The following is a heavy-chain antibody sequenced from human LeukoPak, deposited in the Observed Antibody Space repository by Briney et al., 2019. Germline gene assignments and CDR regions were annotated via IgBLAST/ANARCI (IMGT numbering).Heavy chain of an antibody. CDR2: ISWNSGSI. J-gene: IGHJ3*02. Sequence: GGSLRLSCAASGFTFDDYAMHWVRQAPGKGLEWVSGISWNSGSIGYADSVKGRFTISRDNAKNSLYLQMNSLRAEDTALYYCAKGAILINAFDIWGQGTMVTVSS. V-gene: IGHV3-9*01. D-gene: IGHD3-9*01. CDR3: AKGAILINAFDI. CDR1: GFTFDDYA.